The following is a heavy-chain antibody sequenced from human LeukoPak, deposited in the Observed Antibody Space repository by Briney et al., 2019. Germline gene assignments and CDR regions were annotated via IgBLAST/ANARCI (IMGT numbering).Heavy chain of an antibody. CDR2: IIPILGIA. V-gene: IGHV1-69*04. Sequence: ASVKVSCKASGGTFSSYAISWVRQAPGQGLEWMGRIIPILGIANYAQKFQGRVTITADKSTSTAYMEPSSLRSEDTAVYYCARDGGSGYDPFDYWGQGTLVTVSS. CDR1: GGTFSSYA. D-gene: IGHD5-12*01. J-gene: IGHJ4*02. CDR3: ARDGGSGYDPFDY.